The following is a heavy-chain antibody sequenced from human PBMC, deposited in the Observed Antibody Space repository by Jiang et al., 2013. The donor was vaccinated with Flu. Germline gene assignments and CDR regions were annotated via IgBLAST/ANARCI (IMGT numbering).Heavy chain of an antibody. J-gene: IGHJ4*02. V-gene: IGHV4-59*01. Sequence: PGLVKPSETLSLTCTVSGGSISSYYWSWIRQPPGKGLEWIGYIYYSGSTNYNPSLKSRVTISVDTSKNQFSLKLSSVTAADTAVYYCARNKVGARVQLFDYWGQGTLVTVSS. D-gene: IGHD1-26*01. CDR2: IYYSGST. CDR3: ARNKVGARVQLFDY. CDR1: GGSISSYY.